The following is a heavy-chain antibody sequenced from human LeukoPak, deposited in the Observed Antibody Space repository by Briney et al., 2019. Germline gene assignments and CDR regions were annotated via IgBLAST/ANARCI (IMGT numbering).Heavy chain of an antibody. J-gene: IGHJ4*02. CDR3: ARGRNNYGSGSYSLIY. CDR2: INPNSGGT. CDR1: GCTFTGYY. Sequence: ASVKVSCKTSGCTFTGYYMHWVRQAPGQGLEWMGWINPNSGGTNYAQKFQGRVTMSRDTSISTAYMELSRLRSDDTAVYYCARGRNNYGSGSYSLIYWGQGTLVTVSS. D-gene: IGHD3-10*01. V-gene: IGHV1-2*02.